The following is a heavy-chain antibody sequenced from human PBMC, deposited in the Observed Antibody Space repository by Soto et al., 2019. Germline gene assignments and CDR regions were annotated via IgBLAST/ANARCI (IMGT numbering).Heavy chain of an antibody. D-gene: IGHD6-13*01. J-gene: IGHJ4*02. Sequence: HPAGSLRLSWAAAGFTFSSYSMNWVRQAPGKGLEWVSYISSSSSTIYYADSVKGRFTISRDNAKNSLYMQMNSLRDEDTAVYYCARDWSSSSWYRSYFDYWGQGSLVTV. V-gene: IGHV3-48*02. CDR3: ARDWSSSSWYRSYFDY. CDR1: GFTFSSYS. CDR2: ISSSSSTI.